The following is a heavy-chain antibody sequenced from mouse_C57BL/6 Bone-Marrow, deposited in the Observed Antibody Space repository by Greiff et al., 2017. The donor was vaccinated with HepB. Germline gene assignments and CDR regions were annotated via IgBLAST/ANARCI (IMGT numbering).Heavy chain of an antibody. CDR2: ISDGGSYT. Sequence: EVKLMESGGGLVKPGGSLKLSCAASGFTFSSYAMSWVRQTPEKRLEWVATISDGGSYTYYPDNVKGRLTISRDNAKNNLYLQMSHLKSEDTAMYYCARDYYDYYFDYWGQGTTLTVSS. CDR3: ARDYYDYYFDY. V-gene: IGHV5-4*01. J-gene: IGHJ2*01. CDR1: GFTFSSYA. D-gene: IGHD2-4*01.